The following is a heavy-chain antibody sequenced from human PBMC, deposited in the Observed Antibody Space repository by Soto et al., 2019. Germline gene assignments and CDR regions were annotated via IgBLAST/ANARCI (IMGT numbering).Heavy chain of an antibody. D-gene: IGHD2-21*02. CDR2: INHSGST. V-gene: IGHV4-34*01. J-gene: IGHJ4*02. Sequence: SETLSLTCAVYGGSFSGYYWSWIRQPPGKGLEWIGEINHSGSTNYNPSLKSRVTISVDTSNNQFSLKLSSVTAADTAVYYCARGPPSFHIVVVTARFHFDYWGQGTLVT. CDR3: ARGPPSFHIVVVTARFHFDY. CDR1: GGSFSGYY.